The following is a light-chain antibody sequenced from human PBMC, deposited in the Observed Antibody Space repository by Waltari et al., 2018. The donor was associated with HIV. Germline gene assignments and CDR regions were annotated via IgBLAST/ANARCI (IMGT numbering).Light chain of an antibody. CDR1: SSDIGGYTY. CDR2: YVS. Sequence: QSALTQPPSASGSPGQSVTISCTGTSSDIGGYTYVSWYQQHPGKAPKLMIYYVSRRPSGVPDRFAGSKSGNTASLTVSGLQAEDEADYYCSSFAGSNNLGVFGGGTKLTVL. J-gene: IGLJ3*02. V-gene: IGLV2-8*01. CDR3: SSFAGSNNLGV.